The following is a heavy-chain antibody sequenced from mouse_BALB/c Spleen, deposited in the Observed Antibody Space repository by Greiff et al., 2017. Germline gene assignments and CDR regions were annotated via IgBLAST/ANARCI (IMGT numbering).Heavy chain of an antibody. CDR3: AREGPNWEFAY. CDR1: GFTFSDYY. D-gene: IGHD4-1*02. J-gene: IGHJ3*01. Sequence: EVQVVESGGGLVKPGGSLKLSCAASGFTFSDYYMYWVRQTPEKRLEWVATISDGGSYTYYPDSVKGRFTISRDNAKNNLYLQMSSLKSEDTAMYYCAREGPNWEFAYWGQGTLVTVSA. V-gene: IGHV5-4*02. CDR2: ISDGGSYT.